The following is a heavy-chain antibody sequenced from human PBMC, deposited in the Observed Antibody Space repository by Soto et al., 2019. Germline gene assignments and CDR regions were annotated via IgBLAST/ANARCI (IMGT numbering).Heavy chain of an antibody. D-gene: IGHD1-26*01. V-gene: IGHV3-73*01. CDR2: IRSKANSYAT. J-gene: IGHJ6*02. CDR1: GFTFSGSA. Sequence: GGSQRLSCAAAGFTFSGSAMHWVSQASGKGLEWVGRIRSKANSYATAYAESVTGRFTISRDASKNTAYLQMNSLKTEHTAAYYGTRGWQLLSYYCREGRDRETTVAASS. CDR3: TRGWQLLSYYCREG.